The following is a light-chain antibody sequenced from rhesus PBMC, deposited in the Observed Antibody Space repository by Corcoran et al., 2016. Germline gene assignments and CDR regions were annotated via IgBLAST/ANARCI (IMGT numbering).Light chain of an antibody. CDR2: AAS. CDR1: QGISTY. CDR3: VQYNRDPPT. Sequence: DIQMTQSPSSLSASVGDRVTITCRASQGISTYLNWYQQKPGKAPKRLIYAASSLESGVPSRFSGSGSGTEFTLTISSLQPEDFATYYCVQYNRDPPTFGQGTKVEIK. V-gene: IGKV1-43*02. J-gene: IGKJ1*01.